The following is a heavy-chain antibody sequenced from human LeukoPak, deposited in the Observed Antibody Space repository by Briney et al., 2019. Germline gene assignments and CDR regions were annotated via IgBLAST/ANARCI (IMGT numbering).Heavy chain of an antibody. CDR1: GFTFSSYW. Sequence: GGSLRLSCAASGFTFSSYWMSWVRQAPGKGLEWVANIKQDGSEKCYVDSVKGRFTISRGNAKNSLYLQMNSLRAEDTAVYYCARVGGYSYGYCDYWGQGTLVTVSS. D-gene: IGHD5-18*01. CDR3: ARVGGYSYGYCDY. V-gene: IGHV3-7*01. J-gene: IGHJ4*02. CDR2: IKQDGSEK.